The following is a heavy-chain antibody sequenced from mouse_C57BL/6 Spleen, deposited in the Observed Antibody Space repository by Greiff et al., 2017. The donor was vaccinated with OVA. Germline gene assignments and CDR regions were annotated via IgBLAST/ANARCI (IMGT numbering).Heavy chain of an antibody. CDR1: GYTFTSYW. Sequence: QVQLQQPGAELVKPGASVKLSCKASGYTFTSYWMHWVKQRPGRGLEWIGRIDPNRGGTKYNETFKSKATLTVDKPSSTAYMQLSSLTSEDSAVYYCARESPIYYDYDDAMDYWGQGTSVTVSS. V-gene: IGHV1-72*01. CDR2: IDPNRGGT. J-gene: IGHJ4*01. D-gene: IGHD2-4*01. CDR3: ARESPIYYDYDDAMDY.